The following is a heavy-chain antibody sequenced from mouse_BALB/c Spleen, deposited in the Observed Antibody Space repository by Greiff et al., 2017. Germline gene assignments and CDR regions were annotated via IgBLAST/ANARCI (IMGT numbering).Heavy chain of an antibody. CDR1: GYTFTSYY. V-gene: IGHV1S56*01. J-gene: IGHJ4*01. CDR2: IYPGNVNT. D-gene: IGHD4-1*01. Sequence: QVQLQQSGPELVKPGASVRISCKASGYTFTSYYIHWVKQRPGQGLEWIGWIYPGNVNTKYNEKFKGKATLPADKSSSTAYMQLSSLTSEDSAVYFCASWGRDYAMDYWGQGTSVTVSS. CDR3: ASWGRDYAMDY.